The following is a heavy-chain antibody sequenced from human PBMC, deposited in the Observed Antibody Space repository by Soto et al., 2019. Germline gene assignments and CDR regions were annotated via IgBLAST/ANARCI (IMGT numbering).Heavy chain of an antibody. D-gene: IGHD1-26*01. CDR3: ARGTVGATYY. Sequence: GASVKVSCKGTGYTFSSYGITWVRQAPGQGLEWMGWISPYNGNTNYAQKLQGRVTMTTDTSTSTAYMELRSLRSDDTAVYYCARGTVGATYYWGQGTLVTVSS. J-gene: IGHJ4*02. CDR2: ISPYNGNT. CDR1: GYTFSSYG. V-gene: IGHV1-18*04.